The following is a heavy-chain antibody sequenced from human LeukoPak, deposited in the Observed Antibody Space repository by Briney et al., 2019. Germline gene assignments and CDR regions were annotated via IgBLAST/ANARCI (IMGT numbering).Heavy chain of an antibody. D-gene: IGHD3-10*01. CDR2: INTDGSTI. Sequence: GGSLRLSCAGSGFTFSSDWMHWVRQAPGKGLVWVARINTDGSTINYADSVRGRFTVTRDNAKNTLYLQMSNLRVEDTAVYYCARDLGWFGELSDSDALDIRGQGTSVTVSS. V-gene: IGHV3-74*01. CDR3: ARDLGWFGELSDSDALDI. CDR1: GFTFSSDW. J-gene: IGHJ3*02.